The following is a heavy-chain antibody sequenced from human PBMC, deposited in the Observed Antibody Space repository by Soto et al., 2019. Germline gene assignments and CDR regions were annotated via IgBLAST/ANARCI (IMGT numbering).Heavy chain of an antibody. D-gene: IGHD3-3*01. Sequence: QVQLVQSGAEVKKPGSSVKVSCKASGGTFNRYAISWVRQAPGQGLEWMGGIIPIFGIGNDAQRFQGRVPITADESKGTAYMELSSLRSEDTGVYYCARSAITLFGVVSIPPHYYSEMDVWGQGTKVTVSS. J-gene: IGHJ6*02. V-gene: IGHV1-69*01. CDR1: GGTFNRYA. CDR2: IIPIFGIG. CDR3: ARSAITLFGVVSIPPHYYSEMDV.